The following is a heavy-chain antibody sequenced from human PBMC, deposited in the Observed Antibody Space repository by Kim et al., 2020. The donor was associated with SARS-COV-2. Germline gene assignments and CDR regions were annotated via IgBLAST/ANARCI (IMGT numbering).Heavy chain of an antibody. CDR1: GGSISSYY. J-gene: IGHJ4*02. CDR3: AREDLIVGAMGVFDY. D-gene: IGHD1-26*01. CDR2: IYYSGST. V-gene: IGHV4-59*01. Sequence: SETLSLTCTVSGGSISSYYWSWIRQPPGKGLEWIGYIYYSGSTNYNPSLKSRVTISVDTSKNQFSLKLSSVTAADTAVYYCAREDLIVGAMGVFDYWGQGTLVTVSS.